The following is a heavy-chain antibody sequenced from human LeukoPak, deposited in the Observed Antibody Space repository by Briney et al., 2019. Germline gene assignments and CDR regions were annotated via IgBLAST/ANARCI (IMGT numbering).Heavy chain of an antibody. J-gene: IGHJ4*02. V-gene: IGHV1-18*04. CDR3: ARDRYYYGSGSYGDY. CDR2: ISAYNGNT. D-gene: IGHD3-10*01. Sequence: ASVKVSCKASGYTFTSYGISWVRQAPGQGLEWMGCISAYNGNTNYAQKLQGRVTMTTDTSTSTAYMELRSLRSDDTAVYYCARDRYYYGSGSYGDYWGQGTLVTVSS. CDR1: GYTFTSYG.